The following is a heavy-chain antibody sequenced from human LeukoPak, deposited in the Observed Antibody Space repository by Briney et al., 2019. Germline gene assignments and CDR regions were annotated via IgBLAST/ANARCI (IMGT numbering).Heavy chain of an antibody. CDR3: ARGPCEYCSGGSCYSGCWFDP. CDR1: GYTFTSYY. Sequence: GASVKVSCKASGYTFTSYYMHWVRQAPGQGLEWMGIINPSGGSTNYAQKFQGRVTMTRDTSTNTVYMELSSLRSEDTAVYYCARGPCEYCSGGSCYSGCWFDPWGQGTLVTVSS. D-gene: IGHD2-15*01. V-gene: IGHV1-46*01. J-gene: IGHJ5*02. CDR2: INPSGGST.